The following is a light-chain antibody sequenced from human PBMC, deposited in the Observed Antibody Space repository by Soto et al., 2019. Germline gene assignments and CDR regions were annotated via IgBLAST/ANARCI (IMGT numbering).Light chain of an antibody. V-gene: IGKV1-33*01. J-gene: IGKJ5*01. CDR3: QQFHDLPIT. CDR1: QDISIF. Sequence: DIQVTQSPSSLSASVGARVTITCQATQDISIFLNWYQQKPGKAPELLIYDATILETGVPSRFSGSGSGTDFTFTISGLQPEDLATYYCQQFHDLPITFGQGTRLEIK. CDR2: DAT.